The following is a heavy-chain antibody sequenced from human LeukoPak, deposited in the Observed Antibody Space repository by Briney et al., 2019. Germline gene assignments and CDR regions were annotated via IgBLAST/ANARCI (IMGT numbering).Heavy chain of an antibody. Sequence: SETLSLTCAVSGVSFDDYYWSWVRQTPGKGLEWIGEINHSGYTNDSTSLKSRVTLSIDTSRKQFSLNLRSVTVADTGIYYCTRMTAGHDYWGQGTLVTVSS. V-gene: IGHV4-34*01. D-gene: IGHD2-21*02. CDR3: TRMTAGHDY. J-gene: IGHJ4*02. CDR2: INHSGYT. CDR1: GVSFDDYY.